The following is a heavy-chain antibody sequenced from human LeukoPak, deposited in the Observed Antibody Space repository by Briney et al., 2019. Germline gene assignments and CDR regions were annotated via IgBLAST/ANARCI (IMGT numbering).Heavy chain of an antibody. V-gene: IGHV4-59*01. Sequence: SETLSLTSTVSGGSISRYYWSWIRQPPGKGLEWIGYIYYSGSTNYNPSLKSRVTISVDASKNQFSLNLASVTAADTAVYYCARVSGYGGNSGVWGQGTLVTVSS. D-gene: IGHD4-23*01. CDR1: GGSISRYY. CDR3: ARVSGYGGNSGV. J-gene: IGHJ4*02. CDR2: IYYSGST.